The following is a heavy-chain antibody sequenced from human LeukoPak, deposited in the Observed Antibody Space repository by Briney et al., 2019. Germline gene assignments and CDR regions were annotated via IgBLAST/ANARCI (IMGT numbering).Heavy chain of an antibody. CDR2: ISSSSSYI. CDR1: GFTFSSYS. V-gene: IGHV3-21*01. CDR3: ARPLYSSGWRPFDY. J-gene: IGHJ4*02. D-gene: IGHD6-19*01. Sequence: GGSLRLSCAASGFTFSSYSRNWVRQAPGKGLEWGSSISSSSSYIYYADSVKGRFTISRDNAKNSLYLQMNSLRAEDTAVYYCARPLYSSGWRPFDYWGQGTLVTVSS.